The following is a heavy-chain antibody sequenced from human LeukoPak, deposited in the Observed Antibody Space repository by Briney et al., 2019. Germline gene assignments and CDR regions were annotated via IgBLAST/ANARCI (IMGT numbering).Heavy chain of an antibody. CDR2: INPSGGST. V-gene: IGHV1-46*01. CDR3: ARVPPNYDFWSGYYPNWFDP. CDR1: GYTFTSYY. J-gene: IGHJ5*02. Sequence: ASVKVSCKASGYTFTSYYMHWVRQAPGQGLEWMGIINPSGGSTSYAQKFQGRVTMTRDTSTSTVYMELSSLRSEDTAVYYCARVPPNYDFWSGYYPNWFDPWGQGTLVTVSS. D-gene: IGHD3-3*01.